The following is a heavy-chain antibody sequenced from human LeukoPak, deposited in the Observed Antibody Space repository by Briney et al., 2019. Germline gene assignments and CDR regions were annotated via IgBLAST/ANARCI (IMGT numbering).Heavy chain of an antibody. CDR3: ARAGWYSGSDNPLNAFDI. CDR1: GGTFLSYA. J-gene: IGHJ3*02. Sequence: SVKVSCKASGGTFLSYAISWVRQAPGQGLEWMGGIIPIFGTANYAQKFQGRVTITADEATSTAYMELSSLRSEDTAVYYCARAGWYSGSDNPLNAFDIWGQGTMVTVSS. D-gene: IGHD1-26*01. V-gene: IGHV1-69*01. CDR2: IIPIFGTA.